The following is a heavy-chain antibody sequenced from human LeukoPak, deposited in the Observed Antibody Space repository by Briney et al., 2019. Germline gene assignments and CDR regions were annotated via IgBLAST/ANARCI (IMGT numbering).Heavy chain of an antibody. J-gene: IGHJ4*02. CDR1: GGTFSSYA. CDR3: ARDRLTYYDSSGYYYDPFDY. D-gene: IGHD3-22*01. CDR2: IIPIFGTA. V-gene: IGHV1-69*05. Sequence: SVKVSCKASGGTFSSYAISWVRQAPGQGLEWMGRIIPIFGTANYAQKFQGRVTITTDESTSTAYMEPSSLRSEDTAVYYCARDRLTYYDSSGYYYDPFDYWGQGTLVTVSS.